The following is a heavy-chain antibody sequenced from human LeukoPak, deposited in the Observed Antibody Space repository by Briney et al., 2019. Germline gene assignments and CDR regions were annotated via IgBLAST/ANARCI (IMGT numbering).Heavy chain of an antibody. CDR3: ARRSDYGGNWNYFDY. CDR2: IRSDSSAK. D-gene: IGHD4-23*01. Sequence: GGSLRLSCAGSGFSISNYGMNWVCQAPGKGLEWLSYIRSDSSAKYYADSVKGRFTISRDNSKNTLYLQMNSLRAEDTAVYYCARRSDYGGNWNYFDYWGEGTLVTVSS. J-gene: IGHJ4*02. CDR1: GFSISNYG. V-gene: IGHV3-48*01.